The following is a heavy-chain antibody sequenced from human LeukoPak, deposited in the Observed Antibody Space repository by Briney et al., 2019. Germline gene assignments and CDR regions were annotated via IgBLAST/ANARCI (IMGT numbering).Heavy chain of an antibody. CDR3: ARDRRPTIYGGLDS. CDR1: GFTFSDYH. J-gene: IGHJ4*02. V-gene: IGHV3-7*01. CDR2: IKHDGSDR. Sequence: GGSLRLSCAASGFTFSDYHMGWIRQAPGKGLEWVANIKHDGSDRFYLDSVKGRFTISRDNSENSRYLQMHSLRVEDTAMYFCARDRRPTIYGGLDSWGQGTVVTVSS. D-gene: IGHD4-17*01.